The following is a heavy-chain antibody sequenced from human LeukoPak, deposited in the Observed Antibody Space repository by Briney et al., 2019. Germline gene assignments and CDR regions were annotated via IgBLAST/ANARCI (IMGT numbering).Heavy chain of an antibody. CDR2: ISYDGSNK. V-gene: IGHV3-30*03. CDR1: GFTFSSYG. CDR3: AREKYIAYGPYGY. Sequence: GGSLRLSCAASGFTFSSYGMHWVRQAPGKGLEWVAVISYDGSNKYYADSVKGRFTISRDNAKNSLYLEMNSLRAEDTAMYYCAREKYIAYGPYGYWGQGTLVTVSS. J-gene: IGHJ4*02. D-gene: IGHD2-21*01.